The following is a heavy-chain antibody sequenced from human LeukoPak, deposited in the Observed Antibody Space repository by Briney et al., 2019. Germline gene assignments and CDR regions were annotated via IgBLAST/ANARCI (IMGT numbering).Heavy chain of an antibody. Sequence: ASVKVSCKTSGDSFSDYYIHWVRQAPGQGLEWMGWISPKNGGTNYAPRFKGRVTLTRDTSISAAYMELRRLTSDDTAVYFCARDQLGESSGYYGGGFVYWGQGTLVTVSS. CDR2: ISPKNGGT. D-gene: IGHD3-22*01. J-gene: IGHJ4*02. CDR1: GDSFSDYY. V-gene: IGHV1-2*02. CDR3: ARDQLGESSGYYGGGFVY.